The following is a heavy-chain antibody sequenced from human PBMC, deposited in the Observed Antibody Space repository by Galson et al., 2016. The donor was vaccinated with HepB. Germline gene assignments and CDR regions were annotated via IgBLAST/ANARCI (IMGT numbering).Heavy chain of an antibody. V-gene: IGHV3-48*02. Sequence: SLRLSCAASGFTFSSHSVNWVRQAPGKGLEWVAHISSSGSSIDYADSMKGRFTISRDNAKNSVYLQMDSLSDEDTAVYYCATSYCGGDCYSLSYYYYGLDVWGQGTTVTVSS. D-gene: IGHD2-21*02. CDR1: GFTFSSHS. CDR3: ATSYCGGDCYSLSYYYYGLDV. CDR2: ISSSGSSI. J-gene: IGHJ6*02.